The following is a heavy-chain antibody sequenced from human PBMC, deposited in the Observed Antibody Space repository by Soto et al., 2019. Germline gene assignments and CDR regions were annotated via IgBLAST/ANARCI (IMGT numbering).Heavy chain of an antibody. CDR3: AGDIVVARGASYCDY. CDR2: IKQDGGEK. J-gene: IGHJ4*02. V-gene: IGHV3-7*04. Sequence: EVQLVESGGNLVQPGGSLRFSCVASGFTFSSYWMTWVRQAPGKGLEWVGNIKQDGGEKNYVDSVKGRFTISRDNAKNSGYVQMNGVRAEDAAVYYCAGDIVVARGASYCDYGCQGTLVTVSS. CDR1: GFTFSSYW. D-gene: IGHD2-15*01.